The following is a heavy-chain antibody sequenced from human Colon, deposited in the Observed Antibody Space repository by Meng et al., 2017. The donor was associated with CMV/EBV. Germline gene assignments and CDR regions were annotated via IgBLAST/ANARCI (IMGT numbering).Heavy chain of an antibody. Sequence: TVKESGPTLVNTTQTLTLTCTFSGFSLSTNGVAVGWIRQPPGQALEWLALIFWDGDKRYKTSLENRLTITKDTSKNQVVLTVTNMDPVDTATYYCAHLSYDGRSDHFDYWGQGTLVTVSS. CDR2: IFWDGDK. D-gene: IGHD4-23*01. CDR3: AHLSYDGRSDHFDY. V-gene: IGHV2-5*02. CDR1: GFSLSTNGVA. J-gene: IGHJ4*02.